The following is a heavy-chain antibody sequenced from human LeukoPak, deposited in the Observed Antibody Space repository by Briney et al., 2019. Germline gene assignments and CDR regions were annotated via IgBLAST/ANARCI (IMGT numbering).Heavy chain of an antibody. Sequence: PSETLSLTCTVSGGSISSYYWSWIRQPPGKGLEWIGEINHSGSTNYNPSLKSRVTISVDTSKNQFSLKLSSVTAADTAVYYCARGGPFLVQLWDYYFDYWGQGTLVTVSS. D-gene: IGHD5-18*01. CDR1: GGSISSYY. CDR2: INHSGST. J-gene: IGHJ4*02. CDR3: ARGGPFLVQLWDYYFDY. V-gene: IGHV4-34*01.